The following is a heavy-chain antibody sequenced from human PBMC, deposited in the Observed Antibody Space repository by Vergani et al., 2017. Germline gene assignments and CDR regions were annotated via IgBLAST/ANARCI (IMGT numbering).Heavy chain of an antibody. CDR1: GFTLSSFW. Sequence: EVQLVESGGGLVQPGGSLRLSCAASGFTLSSFWMSWVRQAAGKGLEWVANIKEDGSEKFYVDSVSGRFVISRDNAKNSLYLQLNSLRAEDTAVYYCARVEGYSGIYWGQGTLVTVSS. CDR3: ARVEGYSGIY. V-gene: IGHV3-7*01. CDR2: IKEDGSEK. J-gene: IGHJ4*02. D-gene: IGHD5-12*01.